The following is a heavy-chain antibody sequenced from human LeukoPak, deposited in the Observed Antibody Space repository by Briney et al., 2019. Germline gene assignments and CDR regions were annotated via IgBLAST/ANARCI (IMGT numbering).Heavy chain of an antibody. CDR1: GFTFSSYS. V-gene: IGHV3-21*01. CDR3: ARDFYYGSGSYYNDY. D-gene: IGHD3-10*01. CDR2: ISSSSSYI. J-gene: IGHJ4*02. Sequence: KPGGSLRPSCAASGFTFSSYSMNWVRQAPGKGLEWVSSISSSSSYIYYADSVKGRFTISRDNAKNSLYLQMNSLRAEDTAVYYCARDFYYGSGSYYNDYWGQGTLVTVSS.